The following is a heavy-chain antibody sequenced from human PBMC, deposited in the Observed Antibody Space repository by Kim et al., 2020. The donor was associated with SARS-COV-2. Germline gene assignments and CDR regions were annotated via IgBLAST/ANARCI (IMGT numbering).Heavy chain of an antibody. CDR2: IYTSGST. V-gene: IGHV4-61*02. J-gene: IGHJ4*02. D-gene: IGHD3-3*01. Sequence: SETLSLTCTVSGGSISSGSYYWSWIRQPAGKGLEWIGRIYTSGSTNYNPSLKSRVTISVDTSKNQFSLKLSSVTAADTAVYYCAGTNYDFWSGYPEDYWGQGTLVTVSS. CDR3: AGTNYDFWSGYPEDY. CDR1: GGSISSGSYY.